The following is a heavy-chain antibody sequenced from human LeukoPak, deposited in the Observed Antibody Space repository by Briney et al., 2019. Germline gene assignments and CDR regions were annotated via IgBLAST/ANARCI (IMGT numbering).Heavy chain of an antibody. CDR3: ARGGRGSAAVVAPRSFDI. J-gene: IGHJ3*02. D-gene: IGHD3-22*01. V-gene: IGHV3-30*14. CDR1: GFTFSSYA. Sequence: GGSLRLSCAASGFTFSSYAMHWVRQAPGKGLEWVAVISYDGSNKYYADSVKGRFIISRDISKNTLYLQMNSLRAEDSALYYCARGGRGSAAVVAPRSFDIWGQGTMVTVSS. CDR2: ISYDGSNK.